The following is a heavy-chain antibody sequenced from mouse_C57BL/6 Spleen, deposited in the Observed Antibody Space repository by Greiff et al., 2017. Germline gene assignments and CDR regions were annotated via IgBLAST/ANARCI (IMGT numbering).Heavy chain of an antibody. Sequence: QVQLQQSGPELVKPGASVKISCKASGYAFSSSWMNWVKQRPGKGLEWIGRIYPGDGDTNYNGKFKGKATLTADKSSSTAYMQLSGLTSEDSAVYFCARDSWYFDVWGTGTTVTVSS. CDR2: IYPGDGDT. V-gene: IGHV1-82*01. CDR3: ARDSWYFDV. CDR1: GYAFSSSW. J-gene: IGHJ1*03.